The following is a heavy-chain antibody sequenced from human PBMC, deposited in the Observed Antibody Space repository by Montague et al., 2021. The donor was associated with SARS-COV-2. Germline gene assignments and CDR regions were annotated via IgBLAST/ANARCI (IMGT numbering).Heavy chain of an antibody. V-gene: IGHV3-48*04. CDR2: ISRSSRTI. D-gene: IGHD4-17*01. CDR3: ADYGDTEPFQH. J-gene: IGHJ1*01. CDR1: GFTFGSYS. Sequence: SLRLSCAASGFTFGSYSMNWVRQAPGKGLEWVSYISRSSRTIYYADSVKGRITISRDNAKNSLYPQMNNLRAEDTAVYYCADYGDTEPFQHWGQGTLVTVSS.